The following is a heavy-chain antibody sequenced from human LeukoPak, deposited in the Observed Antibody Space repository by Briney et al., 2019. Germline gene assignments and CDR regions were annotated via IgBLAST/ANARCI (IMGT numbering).Heavy chain of an antibody. J-gene: IGHJ6*02. V-gene: IGHV1-18*01. D-gene: IGHD3-3*01. CDR1: GCTFTSYG. CDR2: ISAYNGNT. Sequence: GASVKVSCKASGCTFTSYGISWVRQAPGQGLEWMGWISAYNGNTNYAQKLQGRVTMTTDTSTSTAYMELRSLRSDDTAVYYCARAEIVLRFLEWLSPYGMDVWGQGTTVTVSS. CDR3: ARAEIVLRFLEWLSPYGMDV.